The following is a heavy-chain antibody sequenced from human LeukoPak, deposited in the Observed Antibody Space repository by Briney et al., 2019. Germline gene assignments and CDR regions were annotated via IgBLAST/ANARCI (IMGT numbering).Heavy chain of an antibody. Sequence: PGGSLRLSCAASGFTVSSDYMSWVRQAPGKGLEWVSVIYSSSITSYADSVKGRFTISRHNSKNILYLQMNSLRADDTAVYYCARGRGAANDAFDIWGQGTMVTVSS. CDR2: IYSSSIT. D-gene: IGHD3-10*01. CDR1: GFTVSSDY. J-gene: IGHJ3*02. V-gene: IGHV3-53*04. CDR3: ARGRGAANDAFDI.